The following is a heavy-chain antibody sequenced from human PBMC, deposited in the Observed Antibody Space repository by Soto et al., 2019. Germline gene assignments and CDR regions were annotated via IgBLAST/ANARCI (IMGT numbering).Heavy chain of an antibody. CDR1: GLTFSGSA. D-gene: IGHD6-13*01. Sequence: LSLSFAASGLTFSGSAMSLVRQAPGRGLEWFSTISGSGGTPYYADSVKGRFTISRDNSKNTLYLVLNSLRAEDTAVYYCAMGLAAAGPLDYWGQGTLVTVSS. V-gene: IGHV3-23*01. J-gene: IGHJ4*02. CDR3: AMGLAAAGPLDY. CDR2: ISGSGGTP.